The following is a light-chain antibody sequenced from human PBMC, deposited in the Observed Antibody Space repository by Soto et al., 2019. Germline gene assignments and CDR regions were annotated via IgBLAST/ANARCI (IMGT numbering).Light chain of an antibody. CDR3: CSYAGSYTLT. Sequence: QSALTQPASVSGSPGQSITISCTGSDRDVGSYDLVSWYQQHPGRAPKLMIYGVTDRPSGISNRFSGSKSGNTASLTISGLQAEGEADYYCCSYAGSYTLTFGGGTKLTVL. J-gene: IGLJ2*01. CDR2: GVT. CDR1: DRDVGSYDL. V-gene: IGLV2-23*02.